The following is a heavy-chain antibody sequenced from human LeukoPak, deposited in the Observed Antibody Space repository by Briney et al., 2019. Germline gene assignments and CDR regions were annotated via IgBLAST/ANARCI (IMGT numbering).Heavy chain of an antibody. CDR3: ARRDIVVVPAAPKWDWFDP. V-gene: IGHV4-34*01. CDR2: INHSGST. Sequence: SETLSLTCTVSGGSISSYYWGWIRQPPGKGLEWIGEINHSGSTNYNPSLKSRVTISVDTSKNQFSLKLSSVTAADTAVYYCARRDIVVVPAAPKWDWFDPWGQGTLVTVSS. D-gene: IGHD2-2*01. CDR1: GGSISSYY. J-gene: IGHJ5*02.